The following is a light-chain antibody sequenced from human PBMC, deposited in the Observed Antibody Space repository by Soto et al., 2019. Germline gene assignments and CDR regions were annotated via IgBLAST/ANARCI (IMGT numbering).Light chain of an antibody. CDR3: CSYAGSPRYV. J-gene: IGLJ1*01. V-gene: IGLV2-11*01. Sequence: QSALTQPRSVSGSPGQSVTISCTGTSSDVGRYNYVSWYQQHPGKAPKVMIYDVSERPSGVPDRFSGSKSGNTASLTISGLQAEDVADYYCCSYAGSPRYVFGTGTNVTVL. CDR2: DVS. CDR1: SSDVGRYNY.